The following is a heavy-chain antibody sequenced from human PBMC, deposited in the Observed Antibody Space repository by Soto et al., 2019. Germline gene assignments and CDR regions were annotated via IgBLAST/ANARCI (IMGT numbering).Heavy chain of an antibody. CDR1: GGSISSYY. V-gene: IGHV4-59*01. CDR3: ARVAGDDCSSTSCYHYYYYMDV. CDR2: IYYSGST. J-gene: IGHJ6*03. Sequence: SETLSLTCTVSGGSISSYYWSWIRQPPGKGLEWIGYIYYSGSTNYNPSLKSRVTISVDTSKNQFSLRLSSVTAADTAVYYCARVAGDDCSSTSCYHYYYYMDVWGKGTTVTVSS. D-gene: IGHD2-2*01.